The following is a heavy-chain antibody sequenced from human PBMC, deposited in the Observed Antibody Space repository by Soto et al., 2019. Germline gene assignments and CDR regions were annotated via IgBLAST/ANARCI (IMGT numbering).Heavy chain of an antibody. CDR1: GFTVSSNY. Sequence: GGSLRLSCAASGFTVSSNYMSWVRQAPGKGLEWVSIIYSRGTTYYADSVKGRFTISRDNSKNTLYLQMNSLRAEDTAVYYCARAPPYGGNPLDYWGQGTLVTVSS. CDR2: IYSRGTT. J-gene: IGHJ4*02. CDR3: ARAPPYGGNPLDY. D-gene: IGHD4-17*01. V-gene: IGHV3-53*01.